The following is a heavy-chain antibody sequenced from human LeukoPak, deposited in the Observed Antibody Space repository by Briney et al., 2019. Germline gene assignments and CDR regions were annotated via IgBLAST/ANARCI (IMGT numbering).Heavy chain of an antibody. J-gene: IGHJ4*02. D-gene: IGHD3-22*01. CDR1: GGSFSGYY. Sequence: SETLSLTCAVYGGSFSGYYWSWIRQPPGKGLEWIGEISHSGSTNYNPSLKSRVTISVDTSKNQFSLKLSSVTAADTAVYYCARTQGIYDSSGYYFNYWGQGTLVTVSS. V-gene: IGHV4-34*01. CDR3: ARTQGIYDSSGYYFNY. CDR2: ISHSGST.